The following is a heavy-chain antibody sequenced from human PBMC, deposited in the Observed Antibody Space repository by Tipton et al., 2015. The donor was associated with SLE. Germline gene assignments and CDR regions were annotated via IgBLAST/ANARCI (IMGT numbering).Heavy chain of an antibody. J-gene: IGHJ4*02. CDR3: ARDPNTGSLDY. CDR1: GYTFTNYG. Sequence: QSGAEVKKPGASVKVSCKASGYTFTNYGISWVRQAPGQGLEWLGWMKTDTGNPTYGQGFTGRFVLSLDTSVSTAYLHISSLKTEDTALYYCARDPNTGSLDYWGQGTLVTVSS. CDR2: MKTDTGNP. V-gene: IGHV7-4-1*02. D-gene: IGHD1-26*01.